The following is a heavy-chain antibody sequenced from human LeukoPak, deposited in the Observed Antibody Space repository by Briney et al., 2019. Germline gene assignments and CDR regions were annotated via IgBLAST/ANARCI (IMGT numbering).Heavy chain of an antibody. CDR2: IYYSGSI. V-gene: IGHV4-59*01. CDR3: ARGSWIQSSPAIFYFDY. Sequence: SETLSLTCTVSGGSISSYYWSWIRQPPGKGLEWIGYIYYSGSIKYNPSLKSRVTMSVDTSKNQFSLKLSSVTAADTAVYYCARGSWIQSSPAIFYFDYWGQGTLVTVSS. J-gene: IGHJ4*02. CDR1: GGSISSYY. D-gene: IGHD5-18*01.